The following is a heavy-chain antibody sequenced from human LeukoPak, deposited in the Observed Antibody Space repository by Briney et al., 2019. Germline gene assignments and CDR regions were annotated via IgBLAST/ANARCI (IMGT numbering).Heavy chain of an antibody. CDR3: AADTTGKGWFDP. Sequence: AAVKVSCKSSGYTFNGYYMHWVRQAPGQGLEWMGWINPNNGGTKYAQNFQGRVTMTRDMSTSTAYMELSSLRSEDTAVYYCAADTTGKGWFDPWGQGTLVTVSS. CDR1: GYTFNGYY. V-gene: IGHV1-2*02. D-gene: IGHD1-1*01. J-gene: IGHJ5*02. CDR2: INPNNGGT.